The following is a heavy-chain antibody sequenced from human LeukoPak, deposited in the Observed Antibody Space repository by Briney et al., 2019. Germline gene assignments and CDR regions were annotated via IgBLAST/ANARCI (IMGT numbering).Heavy chain of an antibody. CDR3: ARDLGSGIAVAGTKVGY. D-gene: IGHD6-19*01. Sequence: AGGSLRLSCAASGFTFSSYSMNWVRQAPGKGLEWVSSISSSSSYIYYADSVKGRFTISRDNAKNSLYLQMNSLRAEDTAVYYCARDLGSGIAVAGTKVGYWGQGTLVTVSS. CDR2: ISSSSSYI. CDR1: GFTFSSYS. V-gene: IGHV3-21*01. J-gene: IGHJ4*02.